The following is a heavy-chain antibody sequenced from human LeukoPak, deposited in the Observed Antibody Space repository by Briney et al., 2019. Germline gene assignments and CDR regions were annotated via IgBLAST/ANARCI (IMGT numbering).Heavy chain of an antibody. J-gene: IGHJ3*02. CDR2: INAGNGNT. CDR1: GYTFTSYA. CDR3: ARGHETLRYFDWLPNPPIRGAFDI. D-gene: IGHD3-9*01. V-gene: IGHV1-3*03. Sequence: ASVKVSCKASGYTFTSYAMHWVRQAPGQRLEWMGWINAGNGNTKYSQEFQGRVTITRDTSASTAYMELSSLRSEDMAVYYCARGHETLRYFDWLPNPPIRGAFDIWGQGTMVTVSS.